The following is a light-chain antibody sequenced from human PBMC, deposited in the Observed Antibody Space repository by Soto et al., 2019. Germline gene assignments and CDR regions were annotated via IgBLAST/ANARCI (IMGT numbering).Light chain of an antibody. CDR2: GNS. CDR1: GYD. J-gene: IGLJ2*01. CDR3: QSYDSSLSGLV. V-gene: IGLV1-40*01. Sequence: QSVLTQPPSVSGAPGQRVTISCTGAGYDVHWYQQLPGRVPKLLIYGNSNRPSGVPDRFSGSKSGTSASLAITGLQAEDEADYYCQSYDSSLSGLVFGGGTKLTVL.